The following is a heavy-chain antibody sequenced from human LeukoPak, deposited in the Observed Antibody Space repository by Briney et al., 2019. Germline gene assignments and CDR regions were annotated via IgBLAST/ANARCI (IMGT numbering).Heavy chain of an antibody. CDR1: GGSFSGYY. V-gene: IGHV4-34*01. CDR3: ARGGYSYGEDY. D-gene: IGHD5-18*01. J-gene: IGHJ4*02. Sequence: SETLSPTCAVYGGSFSGYYWSWIRQPPGKGLEWIGEINHSGSTNYNPSLKSRVTISVDTSKNQFSLKLSSVTAADTAVYYCARGGYSYGEDYWGQGTLVTVSS. CDR2: INHSGST.